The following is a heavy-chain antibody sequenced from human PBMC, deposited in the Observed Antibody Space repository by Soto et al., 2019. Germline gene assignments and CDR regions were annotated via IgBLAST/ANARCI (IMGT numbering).Heavy chain of an antibody. D-gene: IGHD6-13*01. CDR3: AREEQMVFDY. Sequence: PGGSLXLSCAASGFXFSSYRMSWVRRAPGKGLEWVANIKQDGSEKYYVDSVKGRFTISRDNAKNSLYLQMNSLRAEDTAVYYCAREEQMVFDYWGQGTLVTVSS. CDR1: GFXFSSYR. J-gene: IGHJ4*02. CDR2: IKQDGSEK. V-gene: IGHV3-7*05.